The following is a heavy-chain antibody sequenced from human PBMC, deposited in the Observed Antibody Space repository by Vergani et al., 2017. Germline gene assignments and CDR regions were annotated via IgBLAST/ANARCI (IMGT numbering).Heavy chain of an antibody. CDR2: ISGSGGST. CDR3: ARATSGGSWNLYYYYYYMDV. CDR1: GFTFSSYA. V-gene: IGHV3-23*01. J-gene: IGHJ6*03. D-gene: IGHD2-15*01. Sequence: EVQLLESGGGLVQPGGSLRLSCAASGFTFSSYAMSWVRQAPGKGLEWVSAISGSGGSTYYADSVKGRFTISRDNSKNTLYLQMNSLRAEDTAVYYCARATSGGSWNLYYYYYYMDVWGKGTTVTVSS.